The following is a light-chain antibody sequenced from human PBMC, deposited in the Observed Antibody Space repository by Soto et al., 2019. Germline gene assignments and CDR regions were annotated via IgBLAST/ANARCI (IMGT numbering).Light chain of an antibody. CDR3: SSYATNRDVL. J-gene: IGLJ2*01. V-gene: IGLV2-14*03. Sequence: QSVLTQPASVSGSTGQSITISCTGSSSDIGHYNLVSWYQHHPGKAPKLIIYDVSDRPSGVSNRFSGSKSGNTASLTISGLQAEDEADYYCSSYATNRDVLFGGGTKLTVL. CDR1: SSDIGHYNL. CDR2: DVS.